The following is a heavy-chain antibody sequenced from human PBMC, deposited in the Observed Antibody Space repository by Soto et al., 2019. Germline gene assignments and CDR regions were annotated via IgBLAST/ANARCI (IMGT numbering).Heavy chain of an antibody. D-gene: IGHD2-21*02. CDR2: IYYSGST. V-gene: IGHV4-39*01. CDR1: GGSISSSSYY. Sequence: SETLSLTCTVSGGSISSSSYYWGWIRQPPGKGLEWIGSIYYSGSTYYNPSLKSRVTISVDTSKNQFSLKLSSVTAADTAVYYCASDIVVGPDSHIVEVTAYWGQGTLVTVSS. CDR3: ASDIVVGPDSHIVEVTAY. J-gene: IGHJ4*02.